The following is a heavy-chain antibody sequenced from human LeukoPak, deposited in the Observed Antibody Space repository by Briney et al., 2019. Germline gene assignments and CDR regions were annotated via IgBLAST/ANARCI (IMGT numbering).Heavy chain of an antibody. CDR1: GGSISSDY. D-gene: IGHD6-19*01. J-gene: IGHJ5*02. CDR3: ARRDSSGWSNWFDP. V-gene: IGHV4-59*01. CDR2: IYYSGST. Sequence: SETLSLTCTVSGGSISSDYWSWIRQPPGKGLEWIGYIYYSGSTNYNPSLKSRVTISVDTSKNQFSLKLSSVTAADTAVYYCARRDSSGWSNWFDPWGQGTLVTVSS.